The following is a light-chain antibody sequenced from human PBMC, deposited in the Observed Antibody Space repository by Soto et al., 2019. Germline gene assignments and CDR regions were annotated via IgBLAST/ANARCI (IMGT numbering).Light chain of an antibody. V-gene: IGKV3-15*01. CDR2: GAS. CDR3: QHYISSQWTFGQWT. J-gene: IGKJ1*01. Sequence: EIVMTQSPATLSVSPGERATLSCRASQSVSSNLAWYQQKPGQAPRLLIYGASTRATGIPARFSGSGSGTEFTLTISSLQSEDFAVYYCQHYISSQWTFGQWTFGQGTKVEIK. CDR1: QSVSSN.